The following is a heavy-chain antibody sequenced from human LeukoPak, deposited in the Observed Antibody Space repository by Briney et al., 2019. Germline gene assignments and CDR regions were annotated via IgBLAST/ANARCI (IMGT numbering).Heavy chain of an antibody. V-gene: IGHV3-30*18. CDR3: AKDSSAWYFDY. CDR2: ISYDGSNK. J-gene: IGHJ4*02. Sequence: GGSLRLSCAASGFTFSSYGMHWVRQAPGKGLEWVAVISYDGSNKYYADSVKGRFTISRDNSKNTLYLQMNSLRAEDTAVYYCAKDSSAWYFDYWGQGTLVTVSS. CDR1: GFTFSSYG. D-gene: IGHD6-19*01.